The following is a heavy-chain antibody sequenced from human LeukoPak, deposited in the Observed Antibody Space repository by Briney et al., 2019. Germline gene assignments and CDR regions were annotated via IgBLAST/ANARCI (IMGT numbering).Heavy chain of an antibody. V-gene: IGHV4-59*08. CDR3: ARRGYSYGPFDY. J-gene: IGHJ4*02. D-gene: IGHD5-18*01. CDR2: IYYSGST. Sequence: SETLSLTCTVPGGSISSYYWSWIRQPPGKGLEWIGYIYYSGSTNYNPSLKSRVTISVDTSKNQFSLKLSSVTAADTAVYYCARRGYSYGPFDYWGQGTPVTVSS. CDR1: GGSISSYY.